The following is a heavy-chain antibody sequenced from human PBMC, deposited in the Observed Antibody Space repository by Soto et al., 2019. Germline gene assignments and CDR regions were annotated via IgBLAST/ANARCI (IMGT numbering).Heavy chain of an antibody. CDR2: IDGDESAT. CDR1: GFTLSRYW. Sequence: EVQLVESGGGLVQPGGSLRLSCAASGFTLSRYWMKWVRQAPGKGLEWVSRIDGDESATNYADSVKGRFTISRDNAKNTLHLQMNSLRAGDTVVYYCVREGHGDYWGQATVVTVSS. V-gene: IGHV3-74*01. J-gene: IGHJ4*02. CDR3: VREGHGDY.